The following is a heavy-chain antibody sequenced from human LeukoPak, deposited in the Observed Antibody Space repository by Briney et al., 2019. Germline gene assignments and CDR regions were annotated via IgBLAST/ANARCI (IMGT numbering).Heavy chain of an antibody. CDR2: ISDSGGST. CDR3: ARRPGSGWYVLDY. J-gene: IGHJ4*02. V-gene: IGHV3-23*01. Sequence: GGSLRLSCAASGFTFSSYAMSWVRQAPGKGLEWVSVISDSGGSTYSADSVKGRFTISRDNSKSTLYLQMNSLSAEDTAKYYCARRPGSGWYVLDYWGQGTLVTVSS. D-gene: IGHD6-19*01. CDR1: GFTFSSYA.